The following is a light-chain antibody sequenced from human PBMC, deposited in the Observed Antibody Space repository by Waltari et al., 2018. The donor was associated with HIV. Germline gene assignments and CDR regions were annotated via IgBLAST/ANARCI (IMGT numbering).Light chain of an antibody. CDR1: RSDVGGYSY. J-gene: IGLJ2*01. CDR2: EVS. Sequence: QSALAQPPSASVSPGPSVTISCTGTRSDVGGYSYVSCYQQHPGQAPKLMIYEVSKRPSGVPDRFSGSKSGNAASLTVSGLQAEDEADYYCSSYAGSNNVIFGGGTKLTVL. CDR3: SSYAGSNNVI. V-gene: IGLV2-8*01.